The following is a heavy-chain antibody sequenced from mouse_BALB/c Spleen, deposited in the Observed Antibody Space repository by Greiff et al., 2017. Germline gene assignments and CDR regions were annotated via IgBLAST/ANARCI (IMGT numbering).Heavy chain of an antibody. CDR3: AREGGNYVGWFAY. J-gene: IGHJ3*01. V-gene: IGHV5-6-5*01. CDR1: GFTFSSYA. Sequence: EVQGVESGGGLVKPGGSLKLSCAASGFTFSSYAMSWVRQTPEKRLEWVASISSGGSTYYPDSVKGRFTISRDNARNILYLQMSSLRSEDTAMYYCAREGGNYVGWFAYWGQGTLVTVSA. CDR2: ISSGGST. D-gene: IGHD2-1*01.